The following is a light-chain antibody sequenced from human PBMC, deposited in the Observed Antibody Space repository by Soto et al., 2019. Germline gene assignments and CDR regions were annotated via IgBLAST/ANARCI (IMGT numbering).Light chain of an antibody. CDR1: SSDVGIYNY. Sequence: QSALTQPRSVSGSPGQSVSISCTGTSSDVGIYNYVSWYQQHPGKVPKLIIYDVSERPSGVPDRFSGSKSGNTASLTISGLQADDEADYYCSSYAGSYTVGVFGGGTQLTVL. V-gene: IGLV2-11*01. CDR3: SSYAGSYTVGV. J-gene: IGLJ3*02. CDR2: DVS.